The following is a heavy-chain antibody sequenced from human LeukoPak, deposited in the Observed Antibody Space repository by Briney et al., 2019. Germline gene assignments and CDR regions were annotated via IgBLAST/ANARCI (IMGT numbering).Heavy chain of an antibody. Sequence: KTSETLSLTCAVSGYSISSGYYWGWIRQPPGKGLEWFGSIYHSGGTYYNPSLKSRVTISVDTSKNQFSLKLSSVTAADTAVYYCARVGYDFWSGYYFDYWGQGTLVTVSS. CDR1: GYSISSGYY. CDR3: ARVGYDFWSGYYFDY. CDR2: IYHSGGT. V-gene: IGHV4-38-2*01. D-gene: IGHD3-3*01. J-gene: IGHJ4*02.